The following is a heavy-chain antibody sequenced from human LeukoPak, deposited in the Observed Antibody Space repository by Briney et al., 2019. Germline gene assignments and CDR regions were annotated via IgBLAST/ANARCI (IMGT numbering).Heavy chain of an antibody. CDR1: GDSISSGSYY. D-gene: IGHD4-17*01. CDR3: ANSIDFDYGDYYFDY. V-gene: IGHV4-61*02. CDR2: IYTSGST. J-gene: IGHJ4*02. Sequence: SQTLSLTCTVYGDSISSGSYYWSWIRQPAGKGLEWIGRIYTSGSTNYNPSLKSRVTISLDTSKNQFSLKLSSVTAADTAVYYCANSIDFDYGDYYFDYWGQGALVTISS.